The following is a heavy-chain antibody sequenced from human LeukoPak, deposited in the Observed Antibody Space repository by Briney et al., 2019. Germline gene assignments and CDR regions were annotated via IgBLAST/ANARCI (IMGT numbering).Heavy chain of an antibody. V-gene: IGHV1-46*01. CDR2: INPSGGST. CDR3: AKDQSSDWYGYYYYYTDV. J-gene: IGHJ6*03. D-gene: IGHD6-19*01. Sequence: GASVKVSCKASGYTFTSYYMHWVRQAPGQGLEWMGIINPSGGSTSYAQKFQGRVTMTRDMSTSTVYMELSSLRSEDTAVYYCAKDQSSDWYGYYYYYTDVWGKGTTVTISS. CDR1: GYTFTSYY.